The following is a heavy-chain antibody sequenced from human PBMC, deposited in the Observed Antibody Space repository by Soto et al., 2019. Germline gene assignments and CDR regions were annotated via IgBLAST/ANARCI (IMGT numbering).Heavy chain of an antibody. V-gene: IGHV4-30-4*01. CDR1: GGSIRSGDYY. CDR2: IYYSGST. CDR3: ARRYGGNFYFAS. J-gene: IGHJ4*02. Sequence: SETLSLTCTVSGGSIRSGDYYWSWIRQPPGKGLEWIGYIYYSGSTDYNPSLKSRVTISVDTSKNQFSLKLRSVTAADTAVYYCARRYGGNFYFASWGQGTLVTVSS. D-gene: IGHD2-21*02.